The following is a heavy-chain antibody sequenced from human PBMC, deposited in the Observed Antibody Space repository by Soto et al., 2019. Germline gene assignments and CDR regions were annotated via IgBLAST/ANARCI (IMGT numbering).Heavy chain of an antibody. J-gene: IGHJ4*02. CDR1: GGSFNSGSYS. CDR2: VCHTWRT. V-gene: IGHV4-61*01. D-gene: IGHD3-3*01. CDR3: ARDFAYFDS. Sequence: SETLSLTCTVSGGSFNSGSYSWSWVRQPPGKGLEWIGYVCHTWRTSYNPSLKCRVSISMDTSKNQFSLNLDSVTAADTAVYFCARDFAYFDSWGQGTLVTVSS.